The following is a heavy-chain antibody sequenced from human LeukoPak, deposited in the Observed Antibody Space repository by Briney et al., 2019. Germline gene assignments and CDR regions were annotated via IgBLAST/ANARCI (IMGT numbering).Heavy chain of an antibody. CDR2: IYYSRST. CDR3: ARGRMYSSGRYSYFFDY. D-gene: IGHD6-19*01. Sequence: SETLSLTCTVSGGSISSYYWSWIRQPPGKGLEWIGYIYYSRSTKYNPSLKSRVTISVDTSKNQFSLKLNTVTAADTAVYYCARGRMYSSGRYSYFFDYWGQGTLVTVSS. J-gene: IGHJ4*02. CDR1: GGSISSYY. V-gene: IGHV4-59*01.